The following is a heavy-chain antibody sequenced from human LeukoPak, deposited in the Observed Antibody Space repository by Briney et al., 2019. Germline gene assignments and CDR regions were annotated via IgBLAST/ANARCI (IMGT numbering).Heavy chain of an antibody. CDR2: IYYSGST. V-gene: IGHV4-59*01. Sequence: SETLSLTCTVSAGSIDSNYWTCFRQPPGEELVWIGYIYYSGSTNYNPSLKSRVTMSVDMSKNQFSLKLSSVTAADTAVYYCARRSSSWKNWFDPWGQGTLVTVSS. CDR1: AGSIDSNY. CDR3: ARRSSSWKNWFDP. J-gene: IGHJ5*02. D-gene: IGHD6-13*01.